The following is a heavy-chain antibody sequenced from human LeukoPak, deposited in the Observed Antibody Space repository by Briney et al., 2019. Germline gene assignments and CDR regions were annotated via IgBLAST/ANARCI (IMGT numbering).Heavy chain of an antibody. CDR1: GFTFSNYG. CDR3: ARQGGLGNYATGSWFDP. D-gene: IGHD1-7*01. J-gene: IGHJ5*02. Sequence: GGSLRLSCAGSGFTFSNYGMHWVRQAPGKGLEWVAVIWYEGTNKYYADSVKGRFTISRDNSKNTLYLQMDSLRAEDTAMYYCARQGGLGNYATGSWFDPWGQGTLVTFSS. CDR2: IWYEGTNK. V-gene: IGHV3-33*01.